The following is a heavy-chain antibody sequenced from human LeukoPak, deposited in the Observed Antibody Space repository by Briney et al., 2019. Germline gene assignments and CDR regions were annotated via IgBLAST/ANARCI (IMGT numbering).Heavy chain of an antibody. D-gene: IGHD2-15*01. CDR3: AKDGGYCSGGSCHRTFDY. J-gene: IGHJ4*02. CDR2: ISGSGGST. V-gene: IGHV3-23*01. CDR1: GFTFSSYA. Sequence: GGSLRLSCAASGFTFSSYAMSWVRQAPGKGLEWVSAISGSGGSTDYADSVKGRFTISRDNSKNTLYLQMNSLRAEDTAVYYCAKDGGYCSGGSCHRTFDYWGQGTLVTVSS.